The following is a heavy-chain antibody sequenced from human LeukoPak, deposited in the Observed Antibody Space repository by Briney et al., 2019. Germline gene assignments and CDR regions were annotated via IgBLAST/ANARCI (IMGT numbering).Heavy chain of an antibody. CDR1: GDSISSGNHY. V-gene: IGHV4-30-4*01. J-gene: IGHJ2*01. Sequence: TLSLTCTVSGDSISSGNHYWSWIRQPPGKGLEWIGYISYSGTTYYSASLKSRVTISVDTSTNQFSLKLVSVTAADTAVYYCARLVAGDYWYFDLWGRGTLVTVSS. CDR2: ISYSGTT. CDR3: ARLVAGDYWYFDL. D-gene: IGHD6-19*01.